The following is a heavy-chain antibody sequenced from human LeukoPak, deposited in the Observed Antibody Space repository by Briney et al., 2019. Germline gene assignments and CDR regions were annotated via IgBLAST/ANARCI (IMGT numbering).Heavy chain of an antibody. CDR2: ISGSGGST. J-gene: IGHJ5*02. Sequence: GGSLRLSCAASGFTFNNYAMSWVRQAPGKGLEWVSAISGSGGSTYYADSVKGRFTVSRDNSKDTLYLQMNRLRAEDPAVYYCAKAAWNNWFDPWGQGTLVTVSS. CDR3: AKAAWNNWFDP. V-gene: IGHV3-23*01. CDR1: GFTFNNYA. D-gene: IGHD1-1*01.